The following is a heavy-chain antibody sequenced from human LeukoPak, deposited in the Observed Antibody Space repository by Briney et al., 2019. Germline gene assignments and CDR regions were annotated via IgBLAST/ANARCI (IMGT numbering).Heavy chain of an antibody. D-gene: IGHD3-22*01. Sequence: ASVKVSCKASGYTFTSYDINWVRQATGQGLEWMGWMNPNSGNTGYAQKFQGRVTITRNTSISTAYMELSSLRSEDTAVYYCARFRPYYDSSGYSNDAFDIWGQGTMVTVSS. CDR3: ARFRPYYDSSGYSNDAFDI. CDR2: MNPNSGNT. V-gene: IGHV1-8*03. CDR1: GYTFTSYD. J-gene: IGHJ3*02.